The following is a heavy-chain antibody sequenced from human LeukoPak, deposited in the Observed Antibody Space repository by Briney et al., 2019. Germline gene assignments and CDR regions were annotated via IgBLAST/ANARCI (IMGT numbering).Heavy chain of an antibody. CDR2: FNPHGRP. CDR1: GYTFNTHY. V-gene: IGHV1-46*02. CDR3: ARTVYDILSGFDY. Sequence: EASVKVSCKASGYTFNTHYIHWVRQAPGQGLEWMGMFNPHGRPRHSQKFQGRVTMTRDTSTTTVTMELSSLRSEDTAVYYCARTVYDILSGFDYWGQGTLVTVSS. J-gene: IGHJ4*02. D-gene: IGHD3-9*01.